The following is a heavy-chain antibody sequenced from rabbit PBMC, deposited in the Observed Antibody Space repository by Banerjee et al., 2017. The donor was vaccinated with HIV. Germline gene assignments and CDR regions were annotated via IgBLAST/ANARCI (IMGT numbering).Heavy chain of an antibody. CDR1: GFSFSSSYY. Sequence: VESGGGLVQPGESLKLSCKASGFSFSSSYYMCWVRQAPGKGLEWIACIGAGSTYYATWAKGRFTISKTSSTTVTLQMTSLTAADTATYFCARDAGYAGSNLWGPGTLVTVS. CDR2: IGAGST. D-gene: IGHD4-2*01. J-gene: IGHJ4*01. CDR3: ARDAGYAGSNL. V-gene: IGHV1S40*01.